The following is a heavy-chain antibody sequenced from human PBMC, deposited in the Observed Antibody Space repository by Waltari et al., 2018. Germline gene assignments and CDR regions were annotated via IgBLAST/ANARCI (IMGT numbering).Heavy chain of an antibody. V-gene: IGHV3-23*01. CDR1: GIPFSPYA. Sequence: DVQLLESGGGVVQRGGSLRVACTDSGIPFSPYAMAWVRQGLGQGLEWVSTISGSGNDTYYADSVKGRFTISRDNSKNTVFLQMNMLRVEDTANYYCAKALGIMGFDCWDQGTLVAVAS. CDR2: ISGSGNDT. CDR3: AKALGIMGFDC. J-gene: IGHJ4*02. D-gene: IGHD3-16*01.